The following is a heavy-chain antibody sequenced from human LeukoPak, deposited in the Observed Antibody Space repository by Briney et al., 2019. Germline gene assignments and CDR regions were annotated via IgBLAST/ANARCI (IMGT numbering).Heavy chain of an antibody. V-gene: IGHV4-59*12. D-gene: IGHD5-18*01. CDR3: ARAIQLWPKGGYYYFDY. CDR1: GGSISSYY. J-gene: IGHJ4*02. Sequence: PSETLSLTCTVSGGSISSYYWSWIRQPPGKGLEWIGYIYYSGSTNYNPSLKSRVTISVDTSKNQFSLKLSSVTAADTAVYYCARAIQLWPKGGYYYFDYWGQGTLVTVSS. CDR2: IYYSGST.